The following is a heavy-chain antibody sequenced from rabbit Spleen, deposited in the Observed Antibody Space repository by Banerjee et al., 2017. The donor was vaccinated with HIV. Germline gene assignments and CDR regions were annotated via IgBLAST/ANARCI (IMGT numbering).Heavy chain of an antibody. Sequence: QSLEESGGGLVKPGASLTLTCKASGFSFNSGYDMCWVRQAPGKGLEWIACIYAGSSGFTYFASWAKGRFTISKTSSTTVTLQMTSLTAADTATYFCARDLAGVIGWNFNLWGPGTLVTVS. D-gene: IGHD4-1*01. CDR2: IYAGSSGFT. CDR3: ARDLAGVIGWNFNL. J-gene: IGHJ4*01. V-gene: IGHV1S40*01. CDR1: GFSFNSGYD.